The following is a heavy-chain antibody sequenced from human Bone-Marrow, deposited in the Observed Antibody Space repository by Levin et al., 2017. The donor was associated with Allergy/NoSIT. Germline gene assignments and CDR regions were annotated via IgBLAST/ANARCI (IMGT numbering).Heavy chain of an antibody. V-gene: IGHV2-70*04. Sequence: SGPTLVKPTQTLTLTCSFSGFSLSTDGMRVSWIRQPLGKALEWLARIDWNDYRVYSPSLKTRLAISKDPSKNEVVLTMTNMDPVDTGTYYCARINRQSSGWYTFDFWGQGSLVTVSS. CDR1: GFSLSTDGMR. CDR2: IDWNDYR. D-gene: IGHD6-19*01. CDR3: ARINRQSSGWYTFDF. J-gene: IGHJ4*02.